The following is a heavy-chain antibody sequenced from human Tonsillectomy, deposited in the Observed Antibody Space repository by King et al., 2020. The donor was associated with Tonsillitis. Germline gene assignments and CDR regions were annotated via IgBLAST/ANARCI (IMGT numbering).Heavy chain of an antibody. CDR3: ARTYYDILTGDPDAFDI. D-gene: IGHD3-9*01. V-gene: IGHV2-70*11. CDR2: IDWDDDK. J-gene: IGHJ3*02. CDR1: GFSLSTSGMC. Sequence: VTLKESGPALVKPTQTLTLTCTFSGFSLSTSGMCVSWIRQPPGKALEWLARIDWDDDKYYSTSLKTRLTISKDTSKNQVVLTMTNMDPVDTATYYCARTYYDILTGDPDAFDIWGQGTIVTVSS.